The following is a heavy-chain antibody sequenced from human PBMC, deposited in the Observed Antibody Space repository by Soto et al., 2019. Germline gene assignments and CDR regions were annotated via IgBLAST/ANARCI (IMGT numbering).Heavy chain of an antibody. D-gene: IGHD3-10*01. CDR3: ARDRSRGITMIALEIHY. J-gene: IGHJ4*02. CDR2: ISYDGSNK. V-gene: IGHV3-30-3*01. CDR1: GFTFSTYA. Sequence: QVQLVESGGGVVQPGRSLRLSCEASGFTFSTYAMHWVRQAPGKGLELVAIISYDGSNKYYADSVKGRFTISRDNPKNTVYLEMSSLRPEDTGVYFCARDRSRGITMIALEIHYWGQGTRVTVSS.